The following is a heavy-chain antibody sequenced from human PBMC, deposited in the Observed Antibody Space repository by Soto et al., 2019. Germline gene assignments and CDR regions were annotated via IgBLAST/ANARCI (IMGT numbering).Heavy chain of an antibody. V-gene: IGHV3-13*05. CDR2: IGTAGDP. Sequence: LRLSCAASGFTFSSYDMHWVRQATGKGLEWVSAIGTAGDPYYPGSVKGRFTISRENAKNSLYLQMNSLRAGDTAVYYCARDRKSGSYSHYYGMDVWGQGTTVTVSS. CDR1: GFTFSSYD. D-gene: IGHD1-26*01. J-gene: IGHJ6*02. CDR3: ARDRKSGSYSHYYGMDV.